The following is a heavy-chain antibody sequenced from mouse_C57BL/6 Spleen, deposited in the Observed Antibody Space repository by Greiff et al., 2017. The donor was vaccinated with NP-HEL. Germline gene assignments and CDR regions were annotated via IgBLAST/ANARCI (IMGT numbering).Heavy chain of an antibody. V-gene: IGHV1-52*01. J-gene: IGHJ2*01. D-gene: IGHD3-1*01. Sequence: VKLQQPGAELVRPGSSVKLSCKASGYTFTSYWMHWVKQRPIQGLEWIGNIDPSDSETHYNQKFKDKATLTVDKSSSTAYMQLSSLTSEDSAVYYCARGYPARGYFDYWGQGTTLTVSS. CDR1: GYTFTSYW. CDR3: ARGYPARGYFDY. CDR2: IDPSDSET.